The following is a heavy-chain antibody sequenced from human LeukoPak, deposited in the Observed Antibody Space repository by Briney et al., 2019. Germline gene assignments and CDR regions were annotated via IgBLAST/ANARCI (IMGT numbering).Heavy chain of an antibody. CDR1: GYRFSSYW. D-gene: IGHD6-19*01. V-gene: IGHV5-51*01. Sequence: GESLEISCKGSGYRFSSYWIGWVRQMPGKGLEWMGIIYPRDSDTRYSPSFQGQVTISVDKSISTAYLQWSSLEASDTAMYYCASSVEVAGGRCFDYWGQGTLVTVSS. CDR3: ASSVEVAGGRCFDY. CDR2: IYPRDSDT. J-gene: IGHJ4*02.